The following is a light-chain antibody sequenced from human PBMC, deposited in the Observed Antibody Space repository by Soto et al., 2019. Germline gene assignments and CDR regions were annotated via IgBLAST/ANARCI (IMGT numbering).Light chain of an antibody. CDR1: QSVSSSY. CDR3: QQYGSSPPVT. Sequence: EIVLTQSPGTLSLSPGERATLSCRASQSVSSSYLAWYQQKPGQAPRLLIYGASSRATGIPDRFSGSGSGTDFTLTISRLEPEDFAVYYXQQYGSSPPVTFGGGTKVEIK. J-gene: IGKJ4*01. V-gene: IGKV3-20*01. CDR2: GAS.